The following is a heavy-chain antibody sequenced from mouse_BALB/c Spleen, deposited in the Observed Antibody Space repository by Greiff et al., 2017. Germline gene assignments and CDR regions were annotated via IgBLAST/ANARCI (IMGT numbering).Heavy chain of an antibody. Sequence: EVQLQQSGPELVKPGPSVKISCKASGYTFTDYNMHWVKQSHGKSLEWIGYIYPYNGGTGYNQKFKSKATLTVDNSSSTAYMELRSLTSEDSGVYYCAGDYDPWYFDVWGAGTTVTVSS. V-gene: IGHV1S29*02. J-gene: IGHJ1*01. CDR2: IYPYNGGT. CDR1: GYTFTDYN. CDR3: AGDYDPWYFDV. D-gene: IGHD2-4*01.